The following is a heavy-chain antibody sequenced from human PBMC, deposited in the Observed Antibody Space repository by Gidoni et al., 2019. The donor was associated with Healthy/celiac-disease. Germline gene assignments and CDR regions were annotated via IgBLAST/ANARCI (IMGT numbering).Heavy chain of an antibody. CDR3: ARRGAARIVSSAFDY. J-gene: IGHJ4*02. D-gene: IGHD6-6*01. V-gene: IGHV4-39*01. CDR1: GGSISSSSYY. Sequence: QLQLQESGPGLVKPSETLSLTCTVSGGSISSSSYYWGWIRQPPGKGLEWIGSSYYSGSTSYNPSLKSRVTISVDTSKNQFSLKLSSVTAADTAVYYCARRGAARIVSSAFDYWGQGTLVTVSS. CDR2: SYYSGST.